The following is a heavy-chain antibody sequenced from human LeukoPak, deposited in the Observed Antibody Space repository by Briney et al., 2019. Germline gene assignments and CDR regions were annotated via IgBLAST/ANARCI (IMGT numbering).Heavy chain of an antibody. J-gene: IGHJ4*02. CDR1: GFTFGSYA. V-gene: IGHV3-23*01. CDR3: AKGGNYGGDYFDY. Sequence: GGSLRPSCAASGFTFGSYAMSWVRQAPGKGLEWVSTISGNGGSTYCADSVKGRFTISRDNSKNTVYLQGNSLRAEDTAVYYCAKGGNYGGDYFDYWGQGTLVTVSS. D-gene: IGHD4-23*01. CDR2: ISGNGGST.